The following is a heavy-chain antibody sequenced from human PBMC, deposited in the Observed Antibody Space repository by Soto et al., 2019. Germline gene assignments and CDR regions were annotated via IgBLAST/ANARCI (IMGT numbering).Heavy chain of an antibody. CDR3: ARGYFWSGYYYYYYYGMDV. CDR1: GGSFSGYY. CDR2: INHSGST. Sequence: PSETLSLTCAVYGGSFSGYYWSWIRQPPGKGLEWIGEINHSGSTNYNPSLKSRVTISVDTSKNQFSLKLSSVTVADTAVYYCARGYFWSGYYYYYYYGMDVWGQGTTVTVSS. V-gene: IGHV4-34*01. J-gene: IGHJ6*02. D-gene: IGHD3-3*01.